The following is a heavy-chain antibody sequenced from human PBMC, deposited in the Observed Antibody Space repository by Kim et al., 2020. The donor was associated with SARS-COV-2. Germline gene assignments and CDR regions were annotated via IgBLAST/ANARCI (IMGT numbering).Heavy chain of an antibody. D-gene: IGHD3-10*01. CDR2: IYYSGST. CDR1: GGSISSYY. CDR3: ARGVPNYMVRGVIRWFDP. V-gene: IGHV4-59*13. J-gene: IGHJ5*02. Sequence: SETLSLTCTVSGGSISSYYWSWIRQPPGKGLEWIGYIYYSGSTNYNPSLKSRVTISVDTSKNQFSLKLSSVTAADTAVYYCARGVPNYMVRGVIRWFDP.